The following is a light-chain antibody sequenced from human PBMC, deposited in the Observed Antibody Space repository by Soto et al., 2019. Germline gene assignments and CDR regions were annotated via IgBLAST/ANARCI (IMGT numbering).Light chain of an antibody. CDR2: SNN. V-gene: IGLV1-44*01. J-gene: IGLJ1*01. Sequence: QSVLTQPPSASGTPGQRVTVSCSGRNSNIGSNTVTWYQQLPGTAPKLLIYSNNHRPSGVPDRFSGSKSGTSASLAISGLQSEEGGDYSCATWDDSLQGHVFGTGTKLTVL. CDR3: ATWDDSLQGHV. CDR1: NSNIGSNT.